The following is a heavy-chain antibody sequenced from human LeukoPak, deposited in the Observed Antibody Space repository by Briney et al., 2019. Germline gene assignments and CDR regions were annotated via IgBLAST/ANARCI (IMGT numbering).Heavy chain of an antibody. CDR1: GFTLSNYA. J-gene: IGHJ6*03. CDR3: AREPMVRGVDYYYYYMDV. D-gene: IGHD3-10*01. Sequence: PGGSLRLSCAASGFTLSNYAMNWVRQAPGKGLEWVANIKQDGSEKYYVDSVKGRFTISRDNAKNSLYLQMNSLRAEDTAVYYCAREPMVRGVDYYYYYMDVWGKGTTVTVSS. CDR2: IKQDGSEK. V-gene: IGHV3-7*01.